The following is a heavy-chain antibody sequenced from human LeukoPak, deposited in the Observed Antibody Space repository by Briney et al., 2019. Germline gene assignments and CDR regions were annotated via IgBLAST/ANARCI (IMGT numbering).Heavy chain of an antibody. J-gene: IGHJ5*02. CDR2: INPNSGGT. CDR1: GYTFTGYY. D-gene: IGHD3-9*01. V-gene: IGHV1-2*02. CDR3: ARVRYDILTGARWFDP. Sequence: ASVKVSCKASGYTFTGYYMHWVRQAPGQGLEWMGWINPNSGGTNYAQKFQGSVTMTRDTSISTAYMELSRLRCDDTAVYYCARVRYDILTGARWFDPWGQGTLVTVSS.